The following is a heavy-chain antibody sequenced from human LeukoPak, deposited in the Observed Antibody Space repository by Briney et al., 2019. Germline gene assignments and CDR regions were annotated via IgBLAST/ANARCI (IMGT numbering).Heavy chain of an antibody. CDR2: ISGSGGST. J-gene: IGHJ3*02. Sequence: PGGSLRLSCAASGFTFSSYAMSWVRQAPGKGLEWVSAISGSGGSTYYADSVKGRFTISRDNSKNTLYLQMNSLGAEDTAVYYCAKDGGNYYDSSGYPDDAFDIWGQGTMVTVSS. V-gene: IGHV3-23*01. CDR1: GFTFSSYA. D-gene: IGHD3-22*01. CDR3: AKDGGNYYDSSGYPDDAFDI.